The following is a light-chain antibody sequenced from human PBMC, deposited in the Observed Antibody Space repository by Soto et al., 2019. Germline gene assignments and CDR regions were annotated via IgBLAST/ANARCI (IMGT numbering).Light chain of an antibody. CDR3: QSYDSRRSGSYG. J-gene: IGLJ1*01. CDR1: SSNIGAGYD. Sequence: QSVLTQPPSVSGAPGQRVTISCTGSSSNIGAGYDVHWYQQLPGTAPKLLIYGNSNRPSGVPDRFSGSKSGTSASLAITGLQAEDEADYYCQSYDSRRSGSYGFGTGTKVTVL. V-gene: IGLV1-40*01. CDR2: GNS.